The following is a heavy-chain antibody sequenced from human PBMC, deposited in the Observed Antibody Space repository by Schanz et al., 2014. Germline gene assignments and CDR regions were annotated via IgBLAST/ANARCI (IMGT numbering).Heavy chain of an antibody. Sequence: VQLVESGGGVVQPGRSLRLSCAASGFTFSSYAMSWVRQAPGKGLEWVSGISGSGGSKYYADSVKGRFTISRDNSRNTLYLQMNSLRTEDTAVYYCASPSGYSDYGTYFDFWGQGTLVTVSS. CDR3: ASPSGYSDYGTYFDF. D-gene: IGHD5-12*01. CDR2: ISGSGGSK. V-gene: IGHV3-23*04. CDR1: GFTFSSYA. J-gene: IGHJ4*02.